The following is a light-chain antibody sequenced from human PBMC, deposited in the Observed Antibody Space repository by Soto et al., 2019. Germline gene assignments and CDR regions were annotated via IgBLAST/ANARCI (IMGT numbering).Light chain of an antibody. Sequence: EIVLTQSPGTLSLSPGERATLSCRASQSVSSSYLAWYQQKPGQAPRLIIYGASSRATGIPARFSGSGSGTAFTLTISSLEHEDFAVYYCKHSGSSRLYPFGHGTKLEIQ. CDR3: KHSGSSRLYP. J-gene: IGKJ2*01. CDR2: GAS. CDR1: QSVSSSY. V-gene: IGKV3-20*01.